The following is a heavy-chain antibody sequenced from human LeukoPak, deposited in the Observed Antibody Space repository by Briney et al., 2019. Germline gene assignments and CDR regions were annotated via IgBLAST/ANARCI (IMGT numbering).Heavy chain of an antibody. Sequence: SQTLSLTCAISGDSVSSNSAAWNWIRQSPSRGLEWLGRTYYRSKWYNDYAVSVKSRITINPDTSKNQFSLQLNSVTPEDTAVYYCARDSGYYDSSGYIYWYFDLWGRGTLVTVSS. J-gene: IGHJ2*01. CDR3: ARDSGYYDSSGYIYWYFDL. CDR2: TYYRSKWYN. V-gene: IGHV6-1*01. D-gene: IGHD3-22*01. CDR1: GDSVSSNSAA.